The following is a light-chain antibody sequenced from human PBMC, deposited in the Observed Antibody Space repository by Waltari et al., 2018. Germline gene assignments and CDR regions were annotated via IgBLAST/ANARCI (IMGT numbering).Light chain of an antibody. Sequence: QSALTQPASVSGSPGQSITISCTGTSSDVGGYNYVSWYQQHPGKVPKLLIHDASKRPSGVSNRFSGSKSGNTASLTISGLQAEDEADYYCSSYTSSSTLVFGGGTKLTVL. CDR1: SSDVGGYNY. CDR3: SSYTSSSTLV. CDR2: DAS. V-gene: IGLV2-14*03. J-gene: IGLJ2*01.